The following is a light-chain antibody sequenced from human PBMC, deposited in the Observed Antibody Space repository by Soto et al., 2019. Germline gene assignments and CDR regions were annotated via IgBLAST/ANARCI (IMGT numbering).Light chain of an antibody. Sequence: EIVMTQSPATLSVSPGERATLSCRPSQSVSSNLAWYQQKPGQAPRLLTYGASTRATGIPARFSGSGSGTEFTLTISSLQSEDFAVYYCQQYNNWPPPLTFGGGTKVEIK. J-gene: IGKJ4*01. CDR1: QSVSSN. CDR2: GAS. V-gene: IGKV3-15*01. CDR3: QQYNNWPPPLT.